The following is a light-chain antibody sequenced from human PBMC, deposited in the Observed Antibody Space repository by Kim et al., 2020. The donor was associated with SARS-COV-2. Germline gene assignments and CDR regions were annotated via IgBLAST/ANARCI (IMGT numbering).Light chain of an antibody. Sequence: QRVTLSCSGSSPNIGTNYVYWFQQLPGTAPKLLIYSNNQRPSGVPDRFSGSKSGTSASLAISGLRSEDEADYYCAAWDDSLSVNWVFGGGTQLTVL. V-gene: IGLV1-47*02. CDR2: SNN. CDR3: AAWDDSLSVNWV. J-gene: IGLJ3*02. CDR1: SPNIGTNY.